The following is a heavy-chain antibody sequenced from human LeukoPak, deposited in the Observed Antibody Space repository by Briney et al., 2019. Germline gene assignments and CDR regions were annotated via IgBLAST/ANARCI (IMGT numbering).Heavy chain of an antibody. CDR3: ASLDTAMSNAGH. V-gene: IGHV3-7*01. J-gene: IGHJ4*02. D-gene: IGHD5-18*01. CDR1: GFTFSYYW. CDR2: VKRDGSEE. Sequence: GGSLRLSCAASGFTFSYYWMSWVRQAPGKGLEWVANVKRDGSEEYYVDSVKGRFTVSRDNAKNSLYLQMNSLRVEDTAVYYCASLDTAMSNAGHWGQGTLVTVSS.